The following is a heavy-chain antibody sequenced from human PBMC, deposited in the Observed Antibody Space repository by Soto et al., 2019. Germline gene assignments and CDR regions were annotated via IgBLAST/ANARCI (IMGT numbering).Heavy chain of an antibody. CDR3: ARGLPTYYYDSSGYYRFDY. V-gene: IGHV4-34*01. CDR1: GGSFSGYY. Sequence: SETLSLTCAVYGGSFSGYYWSWIRQPPGKGLEWIGEINHSGSTDYNPSLKSRVTISVDTSKNQFSLKLSSVTAADTAVYYCARGLPTYYYDSSGYYRFDYWGQGTLVNVSS. J-gene: IGHJ4*02. CDR2: INHSGST. D-gene: IGHD3-22*01.